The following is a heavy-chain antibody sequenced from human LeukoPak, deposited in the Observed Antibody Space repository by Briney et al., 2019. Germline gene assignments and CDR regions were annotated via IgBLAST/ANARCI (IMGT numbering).Heavy chain of an antibody. V-gene: IGHV3-30-3*01. D-gene: IGHD2-2*01. CDR3: ARDFALYCSSTSCYASFLDY. CDR1: GSTFSSYA. Sequence: GGSLRLSCAASGSTFSSYAMHWVRQAPGKGLEWVAVISYDGSNKYYADSVKGRFTISRDNSKNTLYLQMNSLRAEDTAVYYCARDFALYCSSTSCYASFLDYWGQGTLVTVSS. J-gene: IGHJ4*02. CDR2: ISYDGSNK.